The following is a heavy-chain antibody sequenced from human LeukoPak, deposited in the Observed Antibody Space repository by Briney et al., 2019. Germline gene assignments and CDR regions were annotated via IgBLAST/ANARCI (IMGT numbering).Heavy chain of an antibody. CDR1: GYTFTGYH. CDR2: INPSGGST. Sequence: ASVKVSCKASGYTFTGYHMHWVRQAPGQGLEWMGIINPSGGSTSYAQKFQGRVTMTRDTSTSTVYMELSSLRSEDTAVYYCARDRYYYDSSSYFSAFDTWGQGTMVTVSS. CDR3: ARDRYYYDSSSYFSAFDT. V-gene: IGHV1-46*01. J-gene: IGHJ3*02. D-gene: IGHD3-22*01.